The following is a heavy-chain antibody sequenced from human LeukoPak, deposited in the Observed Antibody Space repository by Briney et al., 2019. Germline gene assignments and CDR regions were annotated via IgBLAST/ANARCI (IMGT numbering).Heavy chain of an antibody. CDR1: GGTFSSYT. Sequence: EASVKVSCKASGGTFSSYTISWVRQAPGQGLEWMGRIIPILGIANYAQKFHGRVTITADKSTSTAYMELSSLRSEDTAVYYCARDWGVGGYSYGNAFDIWGQGTMVTVSS. CDR3: ARDWGVGGYSYGNAFDI. D-gene: IGHD5-18*01. CDR2: IIPILGIA. J-gene: IGHJ3*02. V-gene: IGHV1-69*04.